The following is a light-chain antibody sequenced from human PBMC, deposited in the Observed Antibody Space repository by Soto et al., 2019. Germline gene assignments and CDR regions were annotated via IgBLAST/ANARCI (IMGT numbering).Light chain of an antibody. J-gene: IGKJ5*01. CDR1: QDVGKW. V-gene: IGKV1-12*01. CDR3: QQYGSSRIT. Sequence: DIQMTQSPSSVSASVGDRVTITCRASQDVGKWLAWYQQKPGKAPTLLIHGASSLQSGVPSRFSGSGSGTDFTLTISRLEPEDFAVYYCQQYGSSRITFGQGTRLEI. CDR2: GAS.